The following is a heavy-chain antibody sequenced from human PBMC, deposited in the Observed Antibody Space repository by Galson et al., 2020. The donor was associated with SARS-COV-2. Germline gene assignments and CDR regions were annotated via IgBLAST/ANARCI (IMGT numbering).Heavy chain of an antibody. CDR1: GFTFSDYY. J-gene: IGHJ6*02. D-gene: IGHD3-10*01. CDR3: ARGPGFGEPPGSLYYYYYGLDV. V-gene: IGHV3-11*06. CDR2: ISSTSSYT. Sequence: GSLRLSCAASGFTFSDYYMTWIRQAPGKGLEWVSYISSTSSYTDYADSVKGRFTISRDNAKNSLYLQMNSLRAEDTAVYYCARGPGFGEPPGSLYYYYYGLDVWGQGTTVTVSS.